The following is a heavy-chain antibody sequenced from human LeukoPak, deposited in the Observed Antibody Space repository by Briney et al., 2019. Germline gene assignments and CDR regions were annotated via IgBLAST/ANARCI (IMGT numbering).Heavy chain of an antibody. Sequence: ASVKVSCKASGYTFTGYNMHWVRHAPGQGLEWMGWINPNSGGTNYAQKFQGRVTMTRDTSISAAYMELSRLRSDDTAVYYCARGYYYYMDVWGKGTTVTVSS. CDR2: INPNSGGT. V-gene: IGHV1-2*02. CDR1: GYTFTGYN. J-gene: IGHJ6*03. CDR3: ARGYYYYMDV.